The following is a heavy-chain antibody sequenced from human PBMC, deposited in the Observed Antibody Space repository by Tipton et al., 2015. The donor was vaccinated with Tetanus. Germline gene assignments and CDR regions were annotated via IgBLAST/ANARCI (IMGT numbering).Heavy chain of an antibody. J-gene: IGHJ4*02. CDR3: ARANNEFPKKGPFDS. CDR1: DGSFNAYY. V-gene: IGHV4-34*01. D-gene: IGHD1-1*01. Sequence: GLVKPSETLSLTCGVSDGSFNAYYWSWIRQTPGKGLEWIGEVNQSGSTKYNPSFNSRAAISVDTSKSQFSLRVRSVTAADTAVYYCARANNEFPKKGPFDSWGQGSLVIVSS. CDR2: VNQSGST.